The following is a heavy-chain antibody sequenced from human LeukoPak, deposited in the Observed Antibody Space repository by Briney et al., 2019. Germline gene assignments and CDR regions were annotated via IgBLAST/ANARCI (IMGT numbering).Heavy chain of an antibody. V-gene: IGHV3-72*01. CDR1: GFTFSDHY. CDR3: VALLRGIGY. CDR2: SRNEGHSYST. D-gene: IGHD3-10*01. J-gene: IGHJ4*02. Sequence: GGSLRLSCAVSGFTFSDHYMDWVRQAPGKGLEWIGRSRNEGHSYSTDFAASVRGRASLPRDHSRTSLYLQINSLRTDDTAVYYCVALLRGIGYWGQGTLVTVSS.